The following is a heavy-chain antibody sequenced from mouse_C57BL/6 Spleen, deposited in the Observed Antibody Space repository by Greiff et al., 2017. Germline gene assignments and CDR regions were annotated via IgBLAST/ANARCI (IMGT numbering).Heavy chain of an antibody. CDR3: ARDGSSSEGFAY. CDR1: GYTFTSYW. V-gene: IGHV1-61*01. D-gene: IGHD1-1*01. J-gene: IGHJ3*01. Sequence: QVQLQQPGAELVRPGSSVKLSCKASGYTFTSYWMDWVTQRPGQGLEWIGNIYPSASETHYNQKFKDKATLTVDKSSSTAYMQLSSLTSEDSAVYYCARDGSSSEGFAYWGQGTLVTVSA. CDR2: IYPSASET.